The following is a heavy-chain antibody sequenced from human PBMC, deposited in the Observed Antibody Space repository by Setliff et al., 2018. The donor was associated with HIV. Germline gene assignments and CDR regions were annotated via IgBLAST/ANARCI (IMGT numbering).Heavy chain of an antibody. D-gene: IGHD1-26*01. CDR2: INPSGGST. Sequence: ASVKVSCKASGYTFSNYDMHWVRQAPGQGLEWIGVINPSGGSTTYARKFQGRVTITADESTTTAYMELSSLRSEDTAVYYCARGATAHGYYYMDVWAKGPRSPSP. CDR1: GYTFSNYD. CDR3: ARGATAHGYYYMDV. J-gene: IGHJ6*03. V-gene: IGHV1-46*01.